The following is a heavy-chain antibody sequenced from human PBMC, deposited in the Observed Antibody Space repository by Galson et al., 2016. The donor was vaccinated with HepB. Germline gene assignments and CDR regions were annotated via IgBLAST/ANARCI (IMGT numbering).Heavy chain of an antibody. CDR2: IFGGGNT. CDR3: VRGIDP. V-gene: IGHV3-53*01. Sequence: SLRLSCAASGFTVSSNYMNWVRQAPGKGLEWISAIFGGGNTYYADSVKGRFTISSDNSKNTLYLQMNSLRVEDTAVYYCVRGIDPWGQGTLVTVSS. J-gene: IGHJ5*02. CDR1: GFTVSSNY.